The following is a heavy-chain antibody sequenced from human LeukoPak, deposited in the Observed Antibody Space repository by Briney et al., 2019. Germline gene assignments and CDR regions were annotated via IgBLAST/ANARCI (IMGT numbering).Heavy chain of an antibody. Sequence: GGSLRLSCAASGFTFRNHWMHWVRQAPGKGLEWISYANNDGSRTDYADSVKGRFTISRDNARNTVSLRMNSLRAEDTAVYFCARGGDTILWGQGTLVTVSS. CDR2: ANNDGSRT. CDR1: GFTFRNHW. J-gene: IGHJ4*02. CDR3: ARGGDTIL. D-gene: IGHD5-24*01. V-gene: IGHV3-74*01.